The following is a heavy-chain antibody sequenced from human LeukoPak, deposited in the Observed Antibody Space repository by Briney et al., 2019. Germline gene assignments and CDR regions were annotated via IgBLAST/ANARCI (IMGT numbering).Heavy chain of an antibody. J-gene: IGHJ5*02. CDR3: ARQRKTYYYGSGSYTSNRFDP. V-gene: IGHV5-51*01. CDR2: IYPGDSDT. Sequence: GESLKISCKGSGYSFTSYWIGWVRQMPGKGLGWMGIIYPGDSDTRYSPSFQGQVAISADKSISTAYLQWSSLKASDTAMYYCARQRKTYYYGSGSYTSNRFDPWGQGTLVTVSS. CDR1: GYSFTSYW. D-gene: IGHD3-10*01.